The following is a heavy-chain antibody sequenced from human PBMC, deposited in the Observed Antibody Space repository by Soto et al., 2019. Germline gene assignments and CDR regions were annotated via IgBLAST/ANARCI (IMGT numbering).Heavy chain of an antibody. CDR1: GGSFSGYY. CDR2: INHSGST. Sequence: SETLSLTCAVYGGSFSGYYWSWIRQPPGKGLEWIGEINHSGSTNYNPSLKSRITISVDTSKNQFSMKLSSVTAADTAVYYCARGTTVTTFHYWGQGTLVTVSS. CDR3: ARGTTVTTFHY. J-gene: IGHJ4*02. V-gene: IGHV4-34*01. D-gene: IGHD4-17*01.